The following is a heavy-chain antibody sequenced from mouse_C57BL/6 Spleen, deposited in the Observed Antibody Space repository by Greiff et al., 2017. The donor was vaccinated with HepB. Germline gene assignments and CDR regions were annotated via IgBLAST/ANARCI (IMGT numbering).Heavy chain of an antibody. Sequence: KLVESGGGLVKPGGSLKLSCAASGFTFSDYGMHWVRQAPEKGLEWVAYISSGSSTIYYADTVKGRFTISRDNAKNTLFLQMTSLRSEDTAMYYCARSGNYAMDYWGQGTSVTVSS. CDR2: ISSGSSTI. J-gene: IGHJ4*01. V-gene: IGHV5-17*01. CDR3: ARSGNYAMDY. D-gene: IGHD1-1*01. CDR1: GFTFSDYG.